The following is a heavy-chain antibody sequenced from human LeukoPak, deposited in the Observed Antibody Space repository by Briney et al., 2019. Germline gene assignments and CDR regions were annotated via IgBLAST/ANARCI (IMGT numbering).Heavy chain of an antibody. Sequence: PGGSLRLSCAASGFTFSSSGMHWVRQAPVKGLEWVAFIRDDGTDRYYADSVKGRFTISRDNSKNTLYLQMNSLRAEDTAVYYCARESRGSEAFDIWGQGTMVTVSS. D-gene: IGHD3-16*01. CDR1: GFTFSSSG. CDR2: IRDDGTDR. V-gene: IGHV3-30*02. CDR3: ARESRGSEAFDI. J-gene: IGHJ3*02.